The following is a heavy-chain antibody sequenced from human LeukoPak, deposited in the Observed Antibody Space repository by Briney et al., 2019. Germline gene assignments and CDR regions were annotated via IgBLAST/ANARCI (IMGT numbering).Heavy chain of an antibody. CDR1: GFTFSNYW. Sequence: GGSLRLSWAASGFTFSNYWMTWVRQAPGKGLEWAAHINQDGSKEYYMDSVKARFTISRDNAKNSLSLQMNSLRAEDTAVYYCVRDGGVSGYDLLDYWGQGTLVTVSS. J-gene: IGHJ4*02. CDR2: INQDGSKE. CDR3: VRDGGVSGYDLLDY. D-gene: IGHD5-12*01. V-gene: IGHV3-7*01.